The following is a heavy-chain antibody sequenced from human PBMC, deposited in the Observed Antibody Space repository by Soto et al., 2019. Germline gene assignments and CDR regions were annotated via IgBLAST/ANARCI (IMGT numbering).Heavy chain of an antibody. D-gene: IGHD3-10*01. Sequence: SETLSLTCTVSGDFISSYSWTGIRRPAGKGLEWIGRIYASGSTNYNPSLKSRVTISVDTSKKQFSLNLSSVTAADTAVYYCAVLGDFQSSHHEMDVWGQGTTVPVSS. V-gene: IGHV4-4*07. J-gene: IGHJ6*02. CDR3: AVLGDFQSSHHEMDV. CDR1: GDFISSYS. CDR2: IYASGST.